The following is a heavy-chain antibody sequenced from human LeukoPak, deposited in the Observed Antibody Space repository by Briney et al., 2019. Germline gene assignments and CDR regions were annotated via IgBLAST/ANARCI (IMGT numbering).Heavy chain of an antibody. CDR1: GFTFSSYS. D-gene: IGHD4-17*01. V-gene: IGHV3-21*01. CDR3: ATHKTYGDRVDY. J-gene: IGHJ4*02. CDR2: ISSSSSYI. Sequence: PGGSLRLSCAASGFTFSSYSINWVRQAPGKGLEWVSSISSSSSYIYYADSVKGRFTISRDNAKNSLYLQMSSLRAEDTAVYYCATHKTYGDRVDYWGQGTLVTVSS.